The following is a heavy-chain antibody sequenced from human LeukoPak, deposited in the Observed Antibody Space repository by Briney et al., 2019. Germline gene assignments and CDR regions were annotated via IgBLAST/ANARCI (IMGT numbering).Heavy chain of an antibody. V-gene: IGHV3-23*01. J-gene: IGHJ6*02. CDR1: GFTFSSYA. CDR2: IRWYGISR. CDR3: ASDCTRCHYYYGMDV. Sequence: GGSLRLSCAASGFTFSSYAMSWARQAPGKALEWVSAIRWYGISRCYGDSVVRRLTSSRHNSKNTVYLQMNSLRAEDMAVYYCASDCTRCHYYYGMDVWGQGTTVTVSS. D-gene: IGHD2-2*01.